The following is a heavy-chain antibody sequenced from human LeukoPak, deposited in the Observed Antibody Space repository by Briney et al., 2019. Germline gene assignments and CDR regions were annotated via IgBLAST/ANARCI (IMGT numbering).Heavy chain of an antibody. J-gene: IGHJ4*02. Sequence: GRSLRLSCAASGFTFSSYGMHWVRQAPGKGLEWVAVISYDGSNKYYADSVKGRFTISRDNSKNTMYLQMSRLRAEDTAVYYCEKGYRGVTNLAFDYWGQGTLVTVSS. CDR2: ISYDGSNK. CDR1: GFTFSSYG. D-gene: IGHD4-17*01. V-gene: IGHV3-30*18. CDR3: EKGYRGVTNLAFDY.